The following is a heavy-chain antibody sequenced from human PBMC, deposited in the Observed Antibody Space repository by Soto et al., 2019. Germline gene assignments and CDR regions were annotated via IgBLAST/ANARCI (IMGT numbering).Heavy chain of an antibody. Sequence: PSETLSLTCTVSGGSITSSGSYWDWIRQPPGKGLEYIGSIYYSGITYLNPSLKSRVTMSIDTSKSQVSLSLRSMTAADTAVYYCARHVPGRSALDYWGQGTLVTVSS. CDR2: IYYSGIT. CDR1: GGSITSSGSY. J-gene: IGHJ4*02. CDR3: ARHVPGRSALDY. V-gene: IGHV4-39*01.